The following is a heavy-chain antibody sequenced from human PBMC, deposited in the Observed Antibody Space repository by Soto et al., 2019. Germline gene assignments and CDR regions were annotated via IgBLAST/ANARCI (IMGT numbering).Heavy chain of an antibody. CDR2: ISSSSSTI. CDR1: GFTFSSYS. CDR3: ARDSYYYGSGSYPDAFDI. J-gene: IGHJ3*02. Sequence: GGSLRLSCAASGFTFSSYSMNWVRQAPGKGLEWVSYISSSSSTIYYADSMKGRFTISRDNAKNSLYLQMNSLRAEDTAVYYCARDSYYYGSGSYPDAFDIWGQGTMVTVSS. D-gene: IGHD3-10*01. V-gene: IGHV3-48*01.